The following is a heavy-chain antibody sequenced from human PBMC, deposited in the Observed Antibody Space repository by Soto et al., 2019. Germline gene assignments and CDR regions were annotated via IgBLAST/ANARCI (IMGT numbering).Heavy chain of an antibody. CDR1: GYTFINFF. CDR2: IIPIFGTA. J-gene: IGHJ2*01. D-gene: IGHD3-22*01. V-gene: IGHV1-69*06. Sequence: QVQLAQSGAEVKKPGASVKVSCKASGYTFINFFIQWVRQAPGQGLEWMGGIIPIFGTANYAQKFQGRVTITADTSANTVYLELSSLRSEDTAVYYCASTKYDSSAYYYWYLGLWGRGTLVTVSS. CDR3: ASTKYDSSAYYYWYLGL.